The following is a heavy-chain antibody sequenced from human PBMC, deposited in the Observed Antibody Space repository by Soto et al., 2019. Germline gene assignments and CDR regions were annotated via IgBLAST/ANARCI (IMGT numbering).Heavy chain of an antibody. D-gene: IGHD6-13*01. CDR1: GFSLSSSGVG. J-gene: IGHJ4*02. Sequence: QITLKESGPTLVKPTQTLTLTCTFSGFSLSSSGVGVGWISQPPGKALEWLALIYWDNYKQYSPSLKNRFTITQDTSKYQVVLTMTKLEPVDTGTYYCARVMGSGTVGVFDYWGQGTLVTVSS. V-gene: IGHV2-5*02. CDR3: ARVMGSGTVGVFDY. CDR2: IYWDNYK.